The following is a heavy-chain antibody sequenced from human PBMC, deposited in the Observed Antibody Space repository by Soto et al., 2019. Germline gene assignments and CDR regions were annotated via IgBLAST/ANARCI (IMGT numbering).Heavy chain of an antibody. V-gene: IGHV3-21*01. CDR1: GFTFSTSE. J-gene: IGHJ6*02. CDR3: VKDEGIEAMDV. D-gene: IGHD3-3*02. CDR2: ITSSGSYV. Sequence: GGSLRLSCAASGFTFSTSEMYWVRQAPGKGLEWVASITSSGSYVYYADSVKGRLSASRDNAKNSLSLQMDSLRPDDTAIYFCVKDEGIEAMDVWGQGTTVTSP.